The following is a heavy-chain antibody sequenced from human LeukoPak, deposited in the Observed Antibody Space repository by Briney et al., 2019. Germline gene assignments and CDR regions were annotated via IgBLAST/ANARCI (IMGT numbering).Heavy chain of an antibody. CDR3: AKAHGGSYHSGID. D-gene: IGHD1-26*01. V-gene: IGHV3-23*01. CDR1: GFTFTSYA. CDR2: ISGSGGST. J-gene: IGHJ4*02. Sequence: GGSLRLSCAASGFTFTSYAMNWVRRAPEKGLEWVSGISGSGGSTYYADSVKGRFSISRDNSKNTLYLQLNSLRVDDTAEYYCAKAHGGSYHSGIDWGQGTLVIVSS.